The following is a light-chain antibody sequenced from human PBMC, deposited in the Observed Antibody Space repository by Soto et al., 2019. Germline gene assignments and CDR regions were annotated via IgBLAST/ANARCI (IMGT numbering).Light chain of an antibody. V-gene: IGKV4-1*01. CDR3: QQYYSTPLT. CDR1: RSVLYSSNNKNY. J-gene: IGKJ3*01. CDR2: WAS. Sequence: IVMTQSPDSLAVSLGERATINCKSSRSVLYSSNNKNYLAWYQQKPGQPPKLLIYWASTRESGVPDRFSGSGSGTDFTLTISSLQAEDVAVYYCQQYYSTPLTFGPGTKVDIK.